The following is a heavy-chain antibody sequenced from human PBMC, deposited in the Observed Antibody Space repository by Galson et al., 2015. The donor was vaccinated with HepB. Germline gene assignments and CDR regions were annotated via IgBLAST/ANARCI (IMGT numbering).Heavy chain of an antibody. CDR3: ARGMHHILTDAFEI. D-gene: IGHD3-9*01. CDR2: ISYDGSNK. V-gene: IGHV3-30*03. CDR1: GFTFSSYG. J-gene: IGHJ3*02. Sequence: SLRLSCAASGFTFSSYGMHWVRQAPGKGLEWVAVISYDGSNKYYADSVKGRFTISRDNSKNTLYLQMNSLRAEDTAVYYCARGMHHILTDAFEIRGQGTMVTLPS.